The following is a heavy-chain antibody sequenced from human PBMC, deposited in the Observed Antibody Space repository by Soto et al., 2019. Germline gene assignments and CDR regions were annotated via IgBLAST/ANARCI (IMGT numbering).Heavy chain of an antibody. CDR3: ARDYTSYGPFAD. CDR1: GFTFSSYS. J-gene: IGHJ4*02. V-gene: IGHV3-48*01. D-gene: IGHD5-18*01. CDR2: ISSSSTI. Sequence: VGSLRLSCAASGFTFSSYSMNWVRQAPGQGLEWVSYISSSSTIYYADSVKGRFTISRDNAKNSLYLQMNSLRAEDTAVCYCARDYTSYGPFADWGQGTLVTVTS.